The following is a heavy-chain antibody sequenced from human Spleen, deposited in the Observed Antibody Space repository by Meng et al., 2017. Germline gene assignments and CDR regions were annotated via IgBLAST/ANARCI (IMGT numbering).Heavy chain of an antibody. V-gene: IGHV3-30*02. Sequence: GESLKISCVASELNSSSCGMHWVRQAPGKGLEWVTFISYHGSDKDYADSVKGRFTISRDNSKNTLFLQMNSLRAEDTALYYCAKVHISSDGSGSYGFHHWGQGTLVTVSS. CDR2: ISYHGSDK. CDR3: AKVHISSDGSGSYGFHH. J-gene: IGHJ4*02. D-gene: IGHD3-10*01. CDR1: ELNSSSCG.